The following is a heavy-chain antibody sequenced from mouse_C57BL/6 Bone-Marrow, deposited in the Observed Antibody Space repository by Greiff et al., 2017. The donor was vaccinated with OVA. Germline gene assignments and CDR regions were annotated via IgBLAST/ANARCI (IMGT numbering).Heavy chain of an antibody. D-gene: IGHD1-1*01. J-gene: IGHJ1*03. CDR3: ARHYYGSSLDWYFDV. CDR2: ISNGGGST. CDR1: GFTFSDYY. Sequence: EVQLVESGGGLVQPGGSLKLSCAASGFTFSDYYMYWVRQTPEKRLEWVAYISNGGGSTYYPDTVKGRFTISRDNAKNTLYLQMSRLKSEDTAMYYCARHYYGSSLDWYFDVWGTGTTVTVSS. V-gene: IGHV5-12*01.